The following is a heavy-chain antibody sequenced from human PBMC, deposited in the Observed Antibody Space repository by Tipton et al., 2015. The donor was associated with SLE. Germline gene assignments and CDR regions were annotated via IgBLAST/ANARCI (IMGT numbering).Heavy chain of an antibody. Sequence: SLRLSCAASGFTFSSYGMHWVRQAPGKGLEWVAFIRYDGSNKYYADSVKGRFTISRDNSKNTLYLQMNSLRAEDTAVYYCAKDLRGEPIDYWGQGTLVTVSS. V-gene: IGHV3-30*02. CDR1: GFTFSSYG. D-gene: IGHD1-14*01. CDR3: AKDLRGEPIDY. J-gene: IGHJ4*02. CDR2: IRYDGSNK.